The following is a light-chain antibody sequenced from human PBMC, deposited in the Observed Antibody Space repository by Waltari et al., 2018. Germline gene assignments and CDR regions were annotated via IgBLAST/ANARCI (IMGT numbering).Light chain of an antibody. V-gene: IGKV3-15*01. CDR2: RAS. CDR3: QQYNVWPPIT. Sequence: QSPATLSVSPGERATLSCRASQNIYTNLAWYQQSPGQPPRLLIYRASARASGVPARFSGSGSGTEFTLTISNLQSEDSAVYYCQQYNVWPPITFGQGTRLEFK. CDR1: QNIYTN. J-gene: IGKJ5*01.